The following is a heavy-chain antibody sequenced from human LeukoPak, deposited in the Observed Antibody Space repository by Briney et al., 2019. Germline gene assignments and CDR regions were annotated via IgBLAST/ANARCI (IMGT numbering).Heavy chain of an antibody. CDR3: ARDLGDRRVDY. CDR1: GYTFTSYY. V-gene: IGHV1-46*01. CDR2: INPSGGST. J-gene: IGHJ4*02. Sequence: ASVKVSCKASGYTFTSYYMHWVRQAPGQGLEWMGIINPSGGSTSYAQKFQGRVTMTRDTSISTAYMELSRLRSDDTAVYYCARDLGDRRVDYWGQGTLVTVSS. D-gene: IGHD4-17*01.